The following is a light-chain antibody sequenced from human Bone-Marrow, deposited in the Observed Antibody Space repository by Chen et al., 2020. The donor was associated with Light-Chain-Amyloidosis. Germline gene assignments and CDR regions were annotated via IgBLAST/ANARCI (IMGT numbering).Light chain of an antibody. V-gene: IGLV3-25*03. J-gene: IGLJ2*01. CDR1: DLPTKY. CDR3: QSADSSGTYEVI. Sequence: SYELTQPPSVSVSPGQTARITCSADDLPTKYAYCYQQKPGQAPVLVIHRDTERPSGISERFSGSSSGTTATLTISGVQAEDEADYHCQSADSSGTYEVIFGGGTKLTVL. CDR2: RDT.